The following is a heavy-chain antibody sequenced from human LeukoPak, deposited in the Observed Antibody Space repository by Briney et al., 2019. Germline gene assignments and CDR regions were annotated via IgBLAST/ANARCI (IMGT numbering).Heavy chain of an antibody. CDR1: GGSISSGSYY. CDR2: IYISGST. CDR3: ARVSSVVVTSTWDWFDP. V-gene: IGHV4-61*02. D-gene: IGHD2-21*01. Sequence: SQTLSLTCTVSGGSISSGSYYWSWIRQPAGKGLEWIGRIYISGSTNYNPSLKSRVTISADTSKNQFSLKLSSVTAADTAVYYCARVSSVVVTSTWDWFDPWGQGTLVTVSS. J-gene: IGHJ5*02.